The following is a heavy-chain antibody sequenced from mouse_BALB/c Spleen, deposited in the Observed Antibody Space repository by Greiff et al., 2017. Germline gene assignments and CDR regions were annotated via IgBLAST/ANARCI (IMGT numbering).Heavy chain of an antibody. CDR2: INPGSGGT. CDR3: ARGGGNSYFDY. CDR1: GYAFTNYL. J-gene: IGHJ2*01. V-gene: IGHV1-54*01. Sequence: QVQLKQSGAELVRPGTSVKVSCKASGYAFTNYLIEWVKQRPGQGLEWIGVINPGSGGTNYNEKFKGKATLTADKSSSTAYMQLSSLTSDDSAVYFCARGGGNSYFDYWGQGTTLTVSS. D-gene: IGHD2-1*01.